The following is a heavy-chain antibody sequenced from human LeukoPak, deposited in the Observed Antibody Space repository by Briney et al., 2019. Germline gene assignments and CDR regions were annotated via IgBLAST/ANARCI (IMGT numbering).Heavy chain of an antibody. Sequence: GESPRISFKGSGYSFTSYWISWVRQMPGKGLEWMGRIDPSDSYTNYSPSFQGHVAISADKSISTAYLQWSSLKASDTAMYYCARLLYSYGSGSYYGYYGMDVWGKGTTVTVSS. CDR1: GYSFTSYW. J-gene: IGHJ6*04. CDR2: IDPSDSYT. V-gene: IGHV5-10-1*01. CDR3: ARLLYSYGSGSYYGYYGMDV. D-gene: IGHD3-10*01.